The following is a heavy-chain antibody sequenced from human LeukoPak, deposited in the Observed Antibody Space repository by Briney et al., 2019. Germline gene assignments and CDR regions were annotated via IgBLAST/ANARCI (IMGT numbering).Heavy chain of an antibody. Sequence: GSSETLSCTASGATFSRYAFSWVRHAHGQGHEWMGGITPIFSIPNYAQTFQGRVTITADESTSTAYMELSSLRSGDTAVYYWATHLGYSSSWYGHDNWFDPWGQGTLVTVSS. J-gene: IGHJ5*02. D-gene: IGHD6-13*01. CDR1: GATFSRYA. V-gene: IGHV1-69*01. CDR2: ITPIFSIP. CDR3: ATHLGYSSSWYGHDNWFDP.